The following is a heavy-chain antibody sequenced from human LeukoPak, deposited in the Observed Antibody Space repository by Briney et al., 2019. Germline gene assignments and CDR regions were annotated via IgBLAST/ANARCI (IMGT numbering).Heavy chain of an antibody. V-gene: IGHV3-7*01. Sequence: GRSLRLSCAASGFTFDDYAMHWVRQAPGKGLEWVANIKEDGGESYYVESVKGRFSISRDNAKNSVYLQMNSLRDEDSALYYCARESDAPDYWGQGTLVTVSS. CDR1: GFTFDDYA. CDR3: ARESDAPDY. CDR2: IKEDGGES. J-gene: IGHJ4*02.